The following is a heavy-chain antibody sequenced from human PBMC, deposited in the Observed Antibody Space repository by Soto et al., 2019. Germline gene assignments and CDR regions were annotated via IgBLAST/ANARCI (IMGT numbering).Heavy chain of an antibody. Sequence: QVQLVQSGAEVKKPGSSVTVSCKASGGTFSSYTISWVRQAPGQGLEWMGRIIPNLGIANYAQKFQGRVTITADKSTSTAYRELSSLSSEDTAVYYCARTTTPYDYGGNRMDAFDIWGQGTMVTVSS. CDR1: GGTFSSYT. D-gene: IGHD4-17*01. V-gene: IGHV1-69*02. CDR3: ARTTTPYDYGGNRMDAFDI. CDR2: IIPNLGIA. J-gene: IGHJ3*02.